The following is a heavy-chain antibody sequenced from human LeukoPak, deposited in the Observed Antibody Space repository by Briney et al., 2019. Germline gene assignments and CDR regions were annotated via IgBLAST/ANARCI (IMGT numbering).Heavy chain of an antibody. V-gene: IGHV1-18*04. CDR3: ARVPPSGHQVFGSDY. CDR1: GFTFTNYG. D-gene: IGHD3-3*01. Sequence: GASVMVSCKAPGFTFTNYGISWVRQAPGQGLEWMSWISANNGEIRYAQKFQGRVIMTTDTSTTTAYMELTSLRSDDTAVYYCARVPPSGHQVFGSDYWGQGTQVTVSS. CDR2: ISANNGEI. J-gene: IGHJ4*02.